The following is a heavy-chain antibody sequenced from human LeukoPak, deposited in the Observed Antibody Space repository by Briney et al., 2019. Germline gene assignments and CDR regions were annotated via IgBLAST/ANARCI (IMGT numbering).Heavy chain of an antibody. V-gene: IGHV3-23*01. CDR3: AKRPGAGLYFDY. CDR2: ISNSGGNT. J-gene: IGHJ4*02. CDR1: GFTFSSYA. D-gene: IGHD1-26*01. Sequence: GGSLRLSCAASGFTFSSYAMSWVRQAPRKGLEWVSSISNSGGNTYYAASVKGRFTISRDNSKNTLYLQMNSLRAEDTAVYYRAKRPGAGLYFDYWGQGALVTVSS.